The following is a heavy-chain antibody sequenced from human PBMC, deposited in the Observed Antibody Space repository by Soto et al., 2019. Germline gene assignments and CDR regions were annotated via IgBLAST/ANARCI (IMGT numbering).Heavy chain of an antibody. J-gene: IGHJ3*02. CDR1: GFTFSSYA. V-gene: IGHV3-23*01. Sequence: GGSLRLSCAASGFTFSSYAMSWVRQAPGKGLEWVSAISGSGGSTYYADSVKGRFTISRDNAKNTLYLQMNSLRVEDTAVYYCVRDLGLWAGDYDAFDMWGQGTMVTVSS. CDR2: ISGSGGST. CDR3: VRDLGLWAGDYDAFDM. D-gene: IGHD4-17*01.